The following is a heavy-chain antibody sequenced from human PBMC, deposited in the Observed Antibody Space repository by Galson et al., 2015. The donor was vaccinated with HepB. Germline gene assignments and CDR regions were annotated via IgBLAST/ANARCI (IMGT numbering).Heavy chain of an antibody. CDR1: GFSFSHSG. J-gene: IGHJ4*02. D-gene: IGHD4-11*01. V-gene: IGHV3-30*18. CDR3: AKGEMTTTTTHFEY. Sequence: SLRLSCVASGFSFSHSGMHWVRQTPGKGLEWVAVISADSSHKYYGVSVKGRFTISRDTSENTVFLQMNGLRAEDAAVYYCAKGEMTTTTTHFEYWGQGTLVTVSA. CDR2: ISADSSHK.